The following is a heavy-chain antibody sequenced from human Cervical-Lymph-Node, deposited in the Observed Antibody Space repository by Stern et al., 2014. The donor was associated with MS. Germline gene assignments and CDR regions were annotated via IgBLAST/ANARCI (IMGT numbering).Heavy chain of an antibody. Sequence: VQLVESGPGLVKPSETLSLTCTVSGDSISTFYWNWIRQSPGKGLEWIGQINYSGSTNYNPSLKSRVTISVDTSKNQFSLNLRSVTAADTAVYYCARRDYYDSSGYYDDAFDIWGQGTMVTVSS. J-gene: IGHJ3*02. CDR1: GDSISTFY. V-gene: IGHV4-59*01. CDR3: ARRDYYDSSGYYDDAFDI. CDR2: INYSGST. D-gene: IGHD3-22*01.